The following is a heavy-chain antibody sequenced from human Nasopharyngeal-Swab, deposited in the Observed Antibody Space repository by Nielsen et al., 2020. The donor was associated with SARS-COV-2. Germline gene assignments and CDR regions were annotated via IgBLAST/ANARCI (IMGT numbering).Heavy chain of an antibody. CDR1: VYSFTSYA. V-gene: IGHV1-3*01. Sequence: ASVNVSCNASVYSFTSYAMHWVRQAPGQRLEWMGWINAGNGNTKYSQKFQGRVTITRDTSASTAYMELSSLRSEDTAVYYCARDVDTAMVFDYWGQGTLVTVSS. CDR3: ARDVDTAMVFDY. J-gene: IGHJ4*02. D-gene: IGHD5-18*01. CDR2: INAGNGNT.